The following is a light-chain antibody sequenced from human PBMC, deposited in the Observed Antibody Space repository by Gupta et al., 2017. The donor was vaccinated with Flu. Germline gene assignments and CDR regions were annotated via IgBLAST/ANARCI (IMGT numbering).Light chain of an antibody. CDR2: RDM. J-gene: IGLJ1*01. V-gene: IGLV3-9*01. CDR3: QVGDSSSYV. Sequence: SSALTQPLSVSVALGQTAMIACGGSDIGNKHVHWYQQKPGKAPVLVIYRDMKRPAGIPERFSGSNSGNTATLTISRAQAGDEDDYYCQVGDSSSYVFGTGTKVTVL. CDR1: DIGNKH.